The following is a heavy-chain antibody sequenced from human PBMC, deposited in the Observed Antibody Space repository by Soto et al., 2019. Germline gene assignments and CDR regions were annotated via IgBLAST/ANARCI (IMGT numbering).Heavy chain of an antibody. J-gene: IGHJ5*02. CDR2: INHSGST. Sequence: SETLSLTCAVYGGSFSGYYWSWIRQPPGKGLEWIGEINHSGSTNYNPSLKSRVTISVDTSKNQFSLKLSSVTAADTAVYYCARGLAYYDFWSGPKNWFDPWGQGTLVTVSS. V-gene: IGHV4-34*01. CDR1: GGSFSGYY. D-gene: IGHD3-3*01. CDR3: ARGLAYYDFWSGPKNWFDP.